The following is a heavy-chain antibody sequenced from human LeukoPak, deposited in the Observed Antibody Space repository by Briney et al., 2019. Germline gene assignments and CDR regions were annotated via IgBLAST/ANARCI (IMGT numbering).Heavy chain of an antibody. D-gene: IGHD1-1*01. Sequence: GGSLRLSCAASGFTLSSYAMSWVRQAPGKGLEWVSYISSSGSTIYYADSVKGRFTISRDNSKNTLYLQMNSLRAEDTAVYYCARGRVPNYYYYMDVWGKGTTVTVSS. V-gene: IGHV3-48*01. CDR1: GFTLSSYA. CDR2: ISSSGSTI. CDR3: ARGRVPNYYYYMDV. J-gene: IGHJ6*03.